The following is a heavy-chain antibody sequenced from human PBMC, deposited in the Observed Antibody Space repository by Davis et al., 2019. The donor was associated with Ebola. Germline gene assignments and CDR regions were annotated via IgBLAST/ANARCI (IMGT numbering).Heavy chain of an antibody. Sequence: SETLSLTCAVYGGSFSGYYWSWIRQPPGKGLEWIGELNHSGSTNYNPSLKSRVTISVDTSKNQFSLKLSSVTAADTAVYYCARGLGYSGYPFDYWGQGTLVTVSS. V-gene: IGHV4-34*01. CDR3: ARGLGYSGYPFDY. CDR1: GGSFSGYY. D-gene: IGHD5-12*01. J-gene: IGHJ4*02. CDR2: LNHSGST.